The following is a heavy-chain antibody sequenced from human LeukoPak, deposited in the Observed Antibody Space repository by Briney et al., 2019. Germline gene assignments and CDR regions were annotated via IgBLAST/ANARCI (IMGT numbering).Heavy chain of an antibody. CDR3: ARDHVYGGADY. Sequence: GGSLRLSCAASGFTFSNAWVNWVRQAPGKGLEWVSYISSSGSTIYYADSVKGRFTISRDNSKSSLFLQMNSLRTEDTALYYCARDHVYGGADYWGQGTLVTVSS. CDR2: ISSSGSTI. V-gene: IGHV3-48*04. D-gene: IGHD5/OR15-5a*01. CDR1: GFTFSNAW. J-gene: IGHJ4*02.